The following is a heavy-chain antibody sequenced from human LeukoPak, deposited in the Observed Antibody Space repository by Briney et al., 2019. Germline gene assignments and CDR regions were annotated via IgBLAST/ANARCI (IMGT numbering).Heavy chain of an antibody. CDR2: ISYDGSNK. D-gene: IGHD3-9*01. Sequence: GGSLRLSCAASGFTFSSYSMNWVRQAPGKGLEWVAVISYDGSNKYYADSVKGRFTISRDNSKNTLYLQMNSLRAEDTAVYYCAKDGKRYLDYWGQGTLVTVSS. V-gene: IGHV3-30*18. CDR1: GFTFSSYS. CDR3: AKDGKRYLDY. J-gene: IGHJ4*02.